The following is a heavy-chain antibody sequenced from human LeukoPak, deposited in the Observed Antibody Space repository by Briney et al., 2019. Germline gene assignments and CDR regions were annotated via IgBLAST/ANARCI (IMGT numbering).Heavy chain of an antibody. J-gene: IGHJ4*02. CDR1: GFTFSSYA. Sequence: GGSLRLSCAASGFTFSSYAMTWVRQAPGKGLEWVSTFSSSGGSTYYADSVKGRFTISRDSSKNTLFLQMNSLRAEDTAVYYCAKYCSGGNCCSGLYWGQGTLVTVSS. CDR3: AKYCSGGNCCSGLY. V-gene: IGHV3-23*01. CDR2: FSSSGGST. D-gene: IGHD2-15*01.